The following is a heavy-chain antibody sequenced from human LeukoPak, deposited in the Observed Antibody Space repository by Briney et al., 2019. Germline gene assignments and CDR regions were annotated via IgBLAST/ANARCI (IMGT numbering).Heavy chain of an antibody. Sequence: ASVKVSCKASGYTFTGYYMHWVRQAPGRGLEWMGWINPNSGGTNYAQKFQGRVTMTRDTSISTAYMELSRLRSDDTAVYYCARDHIVVVPAANYYYYYGMDVWGQGTTVTVSS. CDR3: ARDHIVVVPAANYYYYYGMDV. V-gene: IGHV1-2*02. CDR1: GYTFTGYY. CDR2: INPNSGGT. J-gene: IGHJ6*02. D-gene: IGHD2-2*01.